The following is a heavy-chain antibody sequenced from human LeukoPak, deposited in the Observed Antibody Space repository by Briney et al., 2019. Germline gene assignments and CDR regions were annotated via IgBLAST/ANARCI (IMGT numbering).Heavy chain of an antibody. CDR1: GFTFSSYW. CDR3: AKGADLSGYYFDY. V-gene: IGHV3-23*01. D-gene: IGHD2/OR15-2a*01. Sequence: GGSLRLSCAASGFTFSSYWMHWVRQAPGKGLEWVSAISDSGGDTYYADSVKGRFTISRDNSKNTLYLQMNSLRAEDAAVYYCAKGADLSGYYFDYWGQGTLVTVSS. J-gene: IGHJ4*02. CDR2: ISDSGGDT.